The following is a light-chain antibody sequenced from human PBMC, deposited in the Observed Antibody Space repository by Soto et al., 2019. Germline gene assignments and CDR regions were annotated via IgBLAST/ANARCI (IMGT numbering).Light chain of an antibody. J-gene: IGLJ1*01. CDR3: QVWDIMTDNYV. V-gene: IGLV3-21*04. CDR1: NIGNKR. Sequence: SYELTKSPSVSVAPEKTATITCGGNNIGNKRVHWYRQKPGQAPVLLISYDSDRPSGIPERFSGDNSGNTATLTISRVEAGDEADYYCQVWDIMTDNYVFGSGTKLTVL. CDR2: YDS.